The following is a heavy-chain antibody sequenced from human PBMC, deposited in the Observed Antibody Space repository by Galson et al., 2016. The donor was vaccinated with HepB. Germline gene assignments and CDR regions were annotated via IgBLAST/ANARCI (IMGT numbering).Heavy chain of an antibody. D-gene: IGHD2/OR15-2a*01. V-gene: IGHV3-23*01. CDR2: ISSSGASI. J-gene: IGHJ4*01. Sequence: SLRLSCAASGFTFSSYAMSWVRQAAGKGLEWISEISSSGASIHYADSVKGRFTISRDNSEDTLYLQMNSLRAEDTALYYCARAEYVSSHDYWGHGTLVTVSS. CDR3: ARAEYVSSHDY. CDR1: GFTFSSYA.